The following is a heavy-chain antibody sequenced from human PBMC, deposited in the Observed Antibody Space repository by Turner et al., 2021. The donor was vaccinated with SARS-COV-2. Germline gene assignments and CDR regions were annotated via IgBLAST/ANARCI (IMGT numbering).Heavy chain of an antibody. CDR3: AKSIPSTGFVFDY. CDR2: VSGTGSSP. D-gene: IGHD3-9*01. Sequence: EVQVLESGGRLVQPGGSLRLSCAAAGFTFSDYAMGWVRQVPGKGLQWVSTVSGTGSSPYYADSVKGRFSISRDNSKNTLYLQLISLRADDTAVYYCAKSIPSTGFVFDYWGQGTLVTVSS. V-gene: IGHV3-23*01. J-gene: IGHJ4*02. CDR1: GFTFSDYA.